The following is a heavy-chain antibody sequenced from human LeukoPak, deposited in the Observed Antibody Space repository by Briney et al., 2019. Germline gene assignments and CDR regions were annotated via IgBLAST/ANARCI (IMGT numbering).Heavy chain of an antibody. CDR2: ISSSGSTI. J-gene: IGHJ4*02. V-gene: IGHV3-11*04. D-gene: IGHD4-17*01. CDR3: ARDTDYGDSYFDY. Sequence: KPGESLRLSCAASGFTFSDYYMSWIRQPPGQGLEWVSYISSSGSTIYYADSVKGRFTISRDNAKNPLYLQMNSLRAEDTAVHYCARDTDYGDSYFDYWGQGTLVTVSS. CDR1: GFTFSDYY.